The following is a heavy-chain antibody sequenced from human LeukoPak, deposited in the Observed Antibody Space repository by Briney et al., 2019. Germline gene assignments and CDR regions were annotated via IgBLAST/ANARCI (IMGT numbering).Heavy chain of an antibody. D-gene: IGHD2-21*01. CDR1: GYTFTSYG. Sequence: ASVKVSCKASGYTFTSYGISWVRQAPGQGLEWMGWISAYNGNTDYAQKLQGRVTMTTDTSTSTPYMELRSLRADDTAVYYCARAIVVVIARPHVFDIWGQGTMVTVSS. J-gene: IGHJ3*02. CDR2: ISAYNGNT. CDR3: ARAIVVVIARPHVFDI. V-gene: IGHV1-18*01.